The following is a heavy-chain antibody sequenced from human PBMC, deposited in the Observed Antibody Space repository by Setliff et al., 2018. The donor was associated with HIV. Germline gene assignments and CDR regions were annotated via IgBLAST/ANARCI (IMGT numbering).Heavy chain of an antibody. V-gene: IGHV4-34*01. J-gene: IGHJ4*02. Sequence: PSETLSLTCAVYGESLSGYYWSWLRQPPGKGLEWLGEINHSGTTNYNASLNRRVTISVDTSKNQFSLKLGSVTAAYTAMYYCARGLGERGTKIGNYFDYWCQGTLVAVSS. CDR2: INHSGTT. CDR1: GESLSGYY. D-gene: IGHD1-1*01. CDR3: ARGLGERGTKIGNYFDY.